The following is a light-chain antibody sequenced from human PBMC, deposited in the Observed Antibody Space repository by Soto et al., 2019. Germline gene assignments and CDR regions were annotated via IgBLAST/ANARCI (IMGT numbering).Light chain of an antibody. CDR1: SSDVGAYRY. CDR3: SSYTVSSTLFV. Sequence: QAVVTQPASVSGSPGQSITISCTGISSDVGAYRYVSWYQQRPGKAPKVVIYDVNNRPSGVSSRFSASKSGNTASLTISGLQADDEADYYCSSYTVSSTLFVFGTGTKLTVL. V-gene: IGLV2-14*01. CDR2: DVN. J-gene: IGLJ1*01.